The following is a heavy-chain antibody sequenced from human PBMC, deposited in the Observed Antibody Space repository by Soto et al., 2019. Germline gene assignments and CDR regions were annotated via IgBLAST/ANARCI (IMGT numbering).Heavy chain of an antibody. D-gene: IGHD1-7*01. CDR2: MYYSGST. CDR1: GGSIRSGDNY. J-gene: IGHJ6*02. V-gene: IGHV4-30-4*01. Sequence: QVQLQESGPGLVKPSQPLSLTCTVSGGSIRSGDNYWSWIRQPPGKGLEWIGYMYYSGSTYYNPSLRNRVTISVDTSKNQFSLKLTAVTAADTAVHYCARAGGTGTRAYGYYYGMDVWGQGTTVTVSS. CDR3: ARAGGTGTRAYGYYYGMDV.